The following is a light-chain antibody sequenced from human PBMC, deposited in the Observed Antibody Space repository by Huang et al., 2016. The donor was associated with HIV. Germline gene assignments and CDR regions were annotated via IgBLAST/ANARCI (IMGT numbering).Light chain of an antibody. V-gene: IGKV3-11*01. CDR3: QQRSSGVT. J-gene: IGKJ4*01. Sequence: IVLTQSPATLSWYPGERVTLSCRASQSVGNYIAWYQQHPGQSPKLLIYDTSNRATGTPVRFSVSGSGTDFTLTISSLESEDFAVYYCQQRSSGVTFGGGTKV. CDR1: QSVGNY. CDR2: DTS.